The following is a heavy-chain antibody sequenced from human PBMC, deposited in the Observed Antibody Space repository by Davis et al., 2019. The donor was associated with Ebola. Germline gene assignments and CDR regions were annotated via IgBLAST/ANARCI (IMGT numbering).Heavy chain of an antibody. V-gene: IGHV1-2*06. CDR2: INPNSGGT. CDR1: GYTFTGYY. D-gene: IGHD3-10*01. CDR3: ARGPLYYYGSGTGDY. Sequence: ASVKVSCKASGYTFTGYYMHWVRQAPGQGLEWMGRINPNSGGTNYAQKFQGRVTMTTDTSTSTAYMELRSLRSDDTAVYYCARGPLYYYGSGTGDYWGQGTLVTVSS. J-gene: IGHJ4*02.